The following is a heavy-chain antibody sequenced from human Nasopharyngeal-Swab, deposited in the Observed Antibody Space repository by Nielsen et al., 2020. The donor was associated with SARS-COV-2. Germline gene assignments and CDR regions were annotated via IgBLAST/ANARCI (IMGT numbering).Heavy chain of an antibody. CDR2: ISYDGSNK. J-gene: IGHJ4*02. V-gene: IGHV3-30*04. CDR3: IVSSIAARGPYYFDY. D-gene: IGHD6-6*01. CDR1: GFTFSSYA. Sequence: GESLKISCAASGFTFSSYAMHWVCQAPGKGLEWVAVISYDGSNKYYADSVKGRFTISRDNSKNTLYLQMNSLRAEDTAVYYCIVSSIAARGPYYFDYWGQGTLVTVSS.